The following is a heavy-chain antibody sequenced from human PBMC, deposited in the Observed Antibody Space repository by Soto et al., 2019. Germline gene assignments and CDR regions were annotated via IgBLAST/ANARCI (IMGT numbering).Heavy chain of an antibody. CDR3: ARGGAAILSVRFDP. CDR2: IIPIFGTA. D-gene: IGHD2-2*02. V-gene: IGHV1-69*13. Sequence: ASVKVSCKASGGTFSSYAISWVRQAPGQGLEWMGGIIPIFGTANYAQKFQGRVTITADESTSTAYMELSSLRSEDTAVYYCARGGAAILSVRFDPWGQGTLVTVSS. J-gene: IGHJ5*02. CDR1: GGTFSSYA.